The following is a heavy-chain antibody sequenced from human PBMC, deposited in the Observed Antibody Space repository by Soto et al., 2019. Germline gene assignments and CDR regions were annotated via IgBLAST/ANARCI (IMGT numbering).Heavy chain of an antibody. D-gene: IGHD6-13*01. CDR2: ISGYNGDT. CDR1: GYTFTSYG. V-gene: IGHV1-18*01. Sequence: QVQLVQSGAEVKKPGSSVKVSCKASGYTFTSYGISWLRQAPGQGLEWMGWISGYNGDTNYAQKVQGRVTMTTDTSTSTAYMELRSLRSDDTAVYYCARDSSSWDEYFEHWGQGTLVTVSS. CDR3: ARDSSSWDEYFEH. J-gene: IGHJ1*01.